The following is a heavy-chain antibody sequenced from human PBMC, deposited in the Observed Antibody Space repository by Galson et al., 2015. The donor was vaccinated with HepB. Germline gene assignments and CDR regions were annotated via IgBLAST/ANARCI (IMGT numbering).Heavy chain of an antibody. V-gene: IGHV3-48*04. Sequence: SLRLSCAASGFTFSIYSMNWVRQAPGKRLEWVSYISIESNTIYYADSVKGRFTISRDNAKNSLYLQMNSLRAEDTAVYYCAREDCGGDCSFGGSFDYWGQGTLVTVSS. D-gene: IGHD2-21*02. J-gene: IGHJ4*02. CDR1: GFTFSIYS. CDR2: ISIESNTI. CDR3: AREDCGGDCSFGGSFDY.